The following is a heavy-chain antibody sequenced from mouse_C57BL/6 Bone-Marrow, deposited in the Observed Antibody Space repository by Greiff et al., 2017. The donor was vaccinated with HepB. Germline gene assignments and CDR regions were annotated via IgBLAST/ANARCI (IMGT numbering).Heavy chain of an antibody. CDR3: TTPLAAWFAY. CDR2: IDPENGDT. CDR1: GFNIKDDY. V-gene: IGHV14-4*01. J-gene: IGHJ3*01. D-gene: IGHD6-1*01. Sequence: EVKVVESGAELVRPGASVKLSCTASGFNIKDDYMHWVKQRPEQGLEWIGWIDPENGDTEYASKFQGKATITADTSSNTAYLQLSSLTSEDTAVYYCTTPLAAWFAYWGQGTLVTVSA.